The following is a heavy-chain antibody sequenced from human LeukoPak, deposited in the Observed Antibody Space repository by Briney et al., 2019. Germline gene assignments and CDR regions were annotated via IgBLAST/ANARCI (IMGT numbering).Heavy chain of an antibody. D-gene: IGHD1-1*01. V-gene: IGHV4-34*01. J-gene: IGHJ4*02. CDR1: GGSFSGYY. CDR2: INHSGST. CDR3: ARGKTTGVPLDY. Sequence: SETLSLTCAVYGGSFSGYYWSWIRQPPGKGLEWIGEINHSGSTNYNPSLKSRVTTSVDTSKNQFSLKLSSVTAADTAVYYCARGKTTGVPLDYWGQGTLVTVSS.